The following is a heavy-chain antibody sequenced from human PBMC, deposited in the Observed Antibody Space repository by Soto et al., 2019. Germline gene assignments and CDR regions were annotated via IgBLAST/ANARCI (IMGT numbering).Heavy chain of an antibody. CDR1: GFIFSDYY. CDR2: TRNKANRYSP. CDR3: PRDTGGSHDY. Sequence: EVQLVESGGGLVQPGGSLTLSCAASGFIFSDYYMDWVRQVPGKGLEWVGRTRNKANRYSPEYAPSVKGRFTISRHDLADSMYLKMTSLKTEDRAGYSCPRDTGGSHDYWAQGALVTVSS. D-gene: IGHD3-16*01. J-gene: IGHJ4*02. V-gene: IGHV3-72*01.